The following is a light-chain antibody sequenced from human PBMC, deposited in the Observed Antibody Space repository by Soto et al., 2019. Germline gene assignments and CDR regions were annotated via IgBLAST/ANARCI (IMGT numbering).Light chain of an antibody. V-gene: IGLV2-8*01. Sequence: QSALTQPPSASGSPGQSVTISCTGTSSDVGGYDYVSWYQPHPGKAPQFITYGVNKRPAGVPDRFSGSKSGNTASLTVSGLQAEDEADNYCSSYAGNNKNVFGTGTKLTVL. CDR2: GVN. J-gene: IGLJ1*01. CDR3: SSYAGNNKNV. CDR1: SSDVGGYDY.